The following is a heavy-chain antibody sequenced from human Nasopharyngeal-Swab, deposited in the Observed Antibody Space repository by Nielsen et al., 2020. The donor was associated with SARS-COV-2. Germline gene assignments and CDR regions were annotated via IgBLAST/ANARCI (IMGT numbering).Heavy chain of an antibody. CDR2: IRRDSGAR. J-gene: IGHJ4*02. CDR1: GFSLSNYW. V-gene: IGHV3-7*01. Sequence: GGSLRLSCAGSGFSLSNYWMSWVRQAPGRGLEWVANIRRDSGARFYVDSVKGRFTISRDNAKNSLYLQMNSLRAEDTAVYYCVRDTGAWDFDYWGQGTLITVSS. CDR3: VRDTGAWDFDY. D-gene: IGHD1-26*01.